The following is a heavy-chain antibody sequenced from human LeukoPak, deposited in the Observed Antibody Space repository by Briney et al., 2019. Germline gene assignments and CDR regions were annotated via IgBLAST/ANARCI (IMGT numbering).Heavy chain of an antibody. CDR1: GFTFSSYE. J-gene: IGHJ4*02. V-gene: IGHV3-48*03. CDR2: ISSSGTTI. CDR3: ARGGRSTWYDY. D-gene: IGHD6-13*01. Sequence: GGSLRLSCAASGFTFSSYEMNWVRQAPGKGLEWVSYISSSGTTIYYADSVKGRFTISRDNAKNSLYLQMNSLRAEDTAVYYCARGGRSTWYDYWGQGTLVTVSS.